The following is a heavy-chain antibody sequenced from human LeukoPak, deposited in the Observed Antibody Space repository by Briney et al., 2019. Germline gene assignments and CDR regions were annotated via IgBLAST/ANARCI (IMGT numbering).Heavy chain of an antibody. CDR3: ARDSDTETGWYYYGMDV. J-gene: IGHJ6*02. D-gene: IGHD2-8*02. CDR2: IYSGGST. CDR1: GFTVSSNY. V-gene: IGHV3-53*01. Sequence: PGGSLRLSCAASGFTVSSNYMSWVRQVPGKGLEWVSVIYSGGSTYYADSVKGRFTISRDNSKNTVYLQMNSLRAEDTAVYYCARDSDTETGWYYYGMDVWGQGTTVTVSS.